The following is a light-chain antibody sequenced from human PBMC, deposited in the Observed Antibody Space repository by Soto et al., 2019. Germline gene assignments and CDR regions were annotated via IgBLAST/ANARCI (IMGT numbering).Light chain of an antibody. Sequence: EIVLTQSPGTLSLSPGERATLSCRASQSVGSNYLVWYQQKPGQALRLLIYGASSRATGIPDRFSGSGSGTDFALTISRLEPEDFAVYYCQQCSGSSSTFGQGTKLEIK. CDR3: QQCSGSSST. CDR1: QSVGSNY. V-gene: IGKV3-20*01. J-gene: IGKJ2*01. CDR2: GAS.